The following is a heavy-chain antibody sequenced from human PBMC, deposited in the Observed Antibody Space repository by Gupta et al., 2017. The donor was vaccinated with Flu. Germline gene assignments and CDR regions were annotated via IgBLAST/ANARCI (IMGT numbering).Heavy chain of an antibody. CDR1: GFNFRSYE. CDR2: IGTTAGSK. CDR3: ACETPMTSLNALDT. Sequence: EVQLVESGGGSVQSGGSLRLSCVASGFNFRSYEMNWVRQAPGKGLEWISYIGTTAGSKTYADSVNGRFTISRDNAKNSLFLQMDGLRADDTAAYYCACETPMTSLNALDTWGQGTMVSVFS. J-gene: IGHJ3*02. V-gene: IGHV3-48*03.